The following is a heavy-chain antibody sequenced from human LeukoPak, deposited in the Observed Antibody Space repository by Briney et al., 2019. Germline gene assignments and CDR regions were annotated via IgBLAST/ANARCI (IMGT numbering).Heavy chain of an antibody. CDR3: AKDEWLVRRFDY. D-gene: IGHD6-19*01. J-gene: IGHJ4*02. V-gene: IGHV3-23*01. Sequence: GGSLRLSCAASGFTFSSYAMSWVRQAPAKGLEWVSAISGSGGSTYYADSVKGRFTISRDNSKNTLYLQMNSLRAEDTAVYYCAKDEWLVRRFDYWGQGTLVTVSS. CDR2: ISGSGGST. CDR1: GFTFSSYA.